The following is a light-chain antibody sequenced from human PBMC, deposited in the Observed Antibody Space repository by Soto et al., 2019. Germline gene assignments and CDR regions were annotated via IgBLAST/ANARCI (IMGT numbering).Light chain of an antibody. J-gene: IGKJ2*01. CDR1: QNISNY. CDR2: AAS. Sequence: DMQMTQSPSSLSASVGDRVSITCRSSQNISNYLHWYQQKPGKAPRLLIYAASTLQSGVPSGFSGSGSGTDFALTISSLQPENFATYYCQQTFTTPHTFGQGTKVDIK. CDR3: QQTFTTPHT. V-gene: IGKV1-39*01.